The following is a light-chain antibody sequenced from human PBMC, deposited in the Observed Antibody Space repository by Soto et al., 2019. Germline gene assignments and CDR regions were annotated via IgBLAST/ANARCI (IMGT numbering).Light chain of an antibody. V-gene: IGKV3-20*01. CDR1: QSVSSNN. CDR3: QQYGASPLT. CDR2: GAS. Sequence: PGEKATLSCRASQSVSSNNLAWYQQKPGQAPRLLIYGASSRATGIPDRFSGSGSGTDFTLTINRLQPEDLAVYFCQQYGASPLTFGGGAKVEIK. J-gene: IGKJ4*01.